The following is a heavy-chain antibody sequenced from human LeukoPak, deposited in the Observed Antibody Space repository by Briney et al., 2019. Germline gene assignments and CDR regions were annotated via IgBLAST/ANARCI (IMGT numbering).Heavy chain of an antibody. V-gene: IGHV1-2*02. CDR1: GYTFTGYY. D-gene: IGHD4-17*01. J-gene: IGHJ4*02. Sequence: ASVTVSCMPSGYTFTGYYMHWVRQAPGQGLEWMGWINPNRGGTNYAQKFQGRVNMTRDTSISTAYMELSRLRSDDTAVYYCARDGAIYGDYHSDYWGQGTLVTVSS. CDR3: ARDGAIYGDYHSDY. CDR2: INPNRGGT.